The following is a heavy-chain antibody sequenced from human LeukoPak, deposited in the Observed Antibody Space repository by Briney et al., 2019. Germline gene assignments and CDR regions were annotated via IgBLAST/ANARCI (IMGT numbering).Heavy chain of an antibody. D-gene: IGHD2-2*01. CDR1: GYTFTGYY. V-gene: IGHV1-2*02. J-gene: IGHJ4*02. CDR3: ARDGTQDIVVVPAAIHL. Sequence: ASVKVSCKASGYTFTGYYMHWVRQAPGQGLEWMGWINPNSGGTNYAQKFQGRVTMTRDTSISTAYMEVSRLRSDDTAVYYCARDGTQDIVVVPAAIHLWGQGTLVTVSS. CDR2: INPNSGGT.